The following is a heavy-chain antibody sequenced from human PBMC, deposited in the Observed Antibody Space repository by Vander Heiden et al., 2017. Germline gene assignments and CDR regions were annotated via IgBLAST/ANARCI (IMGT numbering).Heavy chain of an antibody. Sequence: QVQLVQSGAEVKKPGASVKVSCKVSGYTLTELSMHWVRQAPGKGLEWMGGFDPEDGETIYAQKVQGRVTMTEDTSTDTAYRELRRLRSEETAVYYCATRRSAAAGLRFDPWGQGTMVTVSS. CDR1: GYTLTELS. CDR3: ATRRSAAAGLRFDP. CDR2: FDPEDGET. D-gene: IGHD6-13*01. V-gene: IGHV1-24*01. J-gene: IGHJ5*02.